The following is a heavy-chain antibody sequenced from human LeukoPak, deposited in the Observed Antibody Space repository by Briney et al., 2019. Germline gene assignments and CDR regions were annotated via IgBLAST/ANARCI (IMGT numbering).Heavy chain of an antibody. CDR1: GYSFSTYW. V-gene: IGHV5-51*01. CDR3: ARRDSSGWYY. J-gene: IGHJ4*02. CDR2: IYPGDSDT. D-gene: IGHD6-19*01. Sequence: GESLKISCKGSGYSFSTYWIGWVRQMPGKGLEWLGIIYPGDSDTTYSPSFQGHVTISADKSISTAYLQWSSLKAADTAMYYCARRDSSGWYYWGQGTLVTVSS.